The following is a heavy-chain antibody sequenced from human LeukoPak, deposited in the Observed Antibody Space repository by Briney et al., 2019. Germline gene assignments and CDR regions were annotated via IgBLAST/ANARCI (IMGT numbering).Heavy chain of an antibody. D-gene: IGHD5-24*01. J-gene: IGHJ6*03. V-gene: IGHV3-33*06. CDR2: IWYDGGNK. CDR1: GFTFSSYG. CDR3: AKGQGDGYRSHLRYYYMDV. Sequence: PGGSLRLSCAASGFTFSSYGMHWVRQAPGKGLEWVAVIWYDGGNKYYADSVKGRFTISRDNSKNTLYLQMNSLRAEDTAVYYCAKGQGDGYRSHLRYYYMDVWGKGTTVTVSS.